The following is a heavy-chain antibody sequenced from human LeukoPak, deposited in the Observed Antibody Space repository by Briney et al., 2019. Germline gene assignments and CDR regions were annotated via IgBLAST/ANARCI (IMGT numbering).Heavy chain of an antibody. CDR2: ISSSSSTI. D-gene: IGHD3-3*01. Sequence: PGGSLRLSCAASGFTFSSYSMNWVRQAPGKGLEWVSYISSSSSTIYYAASVKGRFTITRDNAKNSLYLQMNSLRAEDTAVYYCAREISDDCWSGYSQDYWGQGTLVTVSS. J-gene: IGHJ4*02. CDR3: AREISDDCWSGYSQDY. V-gene: IGHV3-48*01. CDR1: GFTFSSYS.